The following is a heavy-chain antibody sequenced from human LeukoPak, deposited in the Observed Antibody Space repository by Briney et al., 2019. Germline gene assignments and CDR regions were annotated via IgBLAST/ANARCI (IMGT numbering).Heavy chain of an antibody. D-gene: IGHD1-26*01. CDR3: AKEVGTSYHYHMDV. CDR2: ISWNSYDI. CDR1: GFTFDEYA. Sequence: PGGSLRLSCAASGFTFDEYAMHWVRQPPGKGLEWVSGISWNSYDIGYADSVKGRFTISRDNAKNSLYLQMNSLRAEDMALYYCAKEVGTSYHYHMDVWGKGTTVIVSS. V-gene: IGHV3-9*03. J-gene: IGHJ6*03.